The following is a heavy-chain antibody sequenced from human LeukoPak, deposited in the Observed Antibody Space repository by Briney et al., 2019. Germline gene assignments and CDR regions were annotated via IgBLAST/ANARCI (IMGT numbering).Heavy chain of an antibody. CDR3: AREGAYYYGSGSYSDAFDI. D-gene: IGHD3-10*01. J-gene: IGHJ3*02. V-gene: IGHV4-30-4*01. Sequence: SQTLSLTCTVSGGSISSGDYYWSWIRQPPGKGLEWIGYIYYSGSTYYNPSLKSRVTISVDTSKNQFSLKLSSVTAADTAVYYCAREGAYYYGSGSYSDAFDIWGQGTMVTVSS. CDR1: GGSISSGDYY. CDR2: IYYSGST.